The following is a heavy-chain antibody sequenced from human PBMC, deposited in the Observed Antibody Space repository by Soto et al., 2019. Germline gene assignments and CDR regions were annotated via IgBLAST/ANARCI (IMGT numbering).Heavy chain of an antibody. J-gene: IGHJ6*02. CDR3: AREVRVRGLXYYYGMDV. CDR1: GYTFTSYG. CDR2: ISAYNGNT. Sequence: QVQLVQSGAEVKKPGASVKVSCKASGYTFTSYGISWVRQAPGQGLEWMGWISAYNGNTNYAQKLQGRVTMTTDTSTSTAYMELRSLRSDDTAVYYCAREVRVRGLXYYYGMDVWGQGTTVTVSS. V-gene: IGHV1-18*01. D-gene: IGHD3-10*01.